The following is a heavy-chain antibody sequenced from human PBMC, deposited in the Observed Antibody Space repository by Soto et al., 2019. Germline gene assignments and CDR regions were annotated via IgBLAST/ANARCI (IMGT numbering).Heavy chain of an antibody. CDR3: ARRQSSDTAMVTGLLDSGMAV. CDR1: RGQY. Sequence: RGQYRCQNRQPPGKGLEWIGSIYYSGSTYYNPSLKSRVTISVDTSKNQFSLKLSSVTAADTAVYYCARRQSSDTAMVTGLLDSGMAVRGHGTTVTVSS. J-gene: IGHJ6*02. D-gene: IGHD5-18*01. CDR2: IYYSGST. V-gene: IGHV4-39*01.